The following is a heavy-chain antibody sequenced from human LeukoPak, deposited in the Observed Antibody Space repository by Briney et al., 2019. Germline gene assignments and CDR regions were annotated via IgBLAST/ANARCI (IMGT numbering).Heavy chain of an antibody. CDR2: ISASGGST. Sequence: PGGSLRLSCAASGCAFSSYAMSWVRQAPGKGLEWVSAISASGGSTYYADSVKGRFTISRDNSKNRLYLQMNSLRAEDTAVYYCSKDLGYYYDSSGYYFDYWGQGTLVTVSS. J-gene: IGHJ4*02. D-gene: IGHD3-22*01. V-gene: IGHV3-23*01. CDR1: GCAFSSYA. CDR3: SKDLGYYYDSSGYYFDY.